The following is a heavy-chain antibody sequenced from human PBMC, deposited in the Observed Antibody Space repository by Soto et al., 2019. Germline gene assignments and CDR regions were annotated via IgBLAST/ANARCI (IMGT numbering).Heavy chain of an antibody. J-gene: IGHJ4*02. CDR1: GFTVSSNY. V-gene: IGHV3-53*04. D-gene: IGHD6-13*01. CDR2: IYSGGST. CDR3: ARGGFSSSWYQYYFDY. Sequence: GGSLRLSCAASGFTVSSNYMSWVRQAPGKGLEWVSVIYSGGSTYYADSVKGRFTISRHNSKNTLYLQMNSLRAEDTAVYYCARGGFSSSWYQYYFDYWGQGTPVTVSS.